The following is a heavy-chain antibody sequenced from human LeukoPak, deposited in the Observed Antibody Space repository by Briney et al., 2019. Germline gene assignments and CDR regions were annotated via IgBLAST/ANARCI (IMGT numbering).Heavy chain of an antibody. Sequence: SVKVSCKASGGTFSSYAISWVRQAPGQGLEWMGRIIPILGIANYAQKFQGRVTITADKSTSTTYMELSSLRSEDTAVYYCARGAAYCSSTSCYTRGYSYGDGAFDIWGQGTMVTVSS. J-gene: IGHJ3*02. CDR1: GGTFSSYA. V-gene: IGHV1-69*04. D-gene: IGHD2-2*02. CDR3: ARGAAYCSSTSCYTRGYSYGDGAFDI. CDR2: IIPILGIA.